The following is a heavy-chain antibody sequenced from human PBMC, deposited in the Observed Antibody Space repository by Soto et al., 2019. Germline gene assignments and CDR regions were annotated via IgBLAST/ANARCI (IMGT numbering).Heavy chain of an antibody. CDR3: ARVISGYLFDY. V-gene: IGHV4-59*01. J-gene: IGHJ4*02. D-gene: IGHD3-22*01. Sequence: PSETLSLTCTVSGGTISSYYWTWIRQPPGKELEYIGHISYSGYTNYNPSLESRVTISLDTSKNQFSLKLSSVTAADTAVYYCARVISGYLFDYWGQGILVTVSS. CDR2: ISYSGYT. CDR1: GGTISSYY.